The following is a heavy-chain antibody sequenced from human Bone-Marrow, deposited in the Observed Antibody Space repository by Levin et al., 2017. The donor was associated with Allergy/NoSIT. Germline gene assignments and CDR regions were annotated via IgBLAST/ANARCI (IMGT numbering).Heavy chain of an antibody. V-gene: IGHV4-59*01. Sequence: PSETLSLTCTVSGGSINNFYWSWIRQSPGKGLEWIGNIFYSGSTNYNPSLKSRVTMSVDTSKNQFSLNLSPVTAADTAVYYCARAGYSGSYGLLDYWGQGTLVTVYS. D-gene: IGHD1-26*01. CDR2: IFYSGST. CDR1: GGSINNFY. CDR3: ARAGYSGSYGLLDY. J-gene: IGHJ4*02.